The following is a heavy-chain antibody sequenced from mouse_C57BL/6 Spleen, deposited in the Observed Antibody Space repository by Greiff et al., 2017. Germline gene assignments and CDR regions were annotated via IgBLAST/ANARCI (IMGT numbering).Heavy chain of an antibody. CDR2: IYPGDGAT. V-gene: IGHV1-80*01. CDR3: ARDYYGNY. J-gene: IGHJ2*01. Sequence: VQLQESGAELVKPGAPVKISCKASGYAFSSYWMNWVKQRPGKGLEWIGQIYPGDGATNHNGKFKGKATLTEGKSSRTSYLQLSSLTSEDSTVYFYARDYYGNYWGQGTTLTVSS. D-gene: IGHD2-1*01. CDR1: GYAFSSYW.